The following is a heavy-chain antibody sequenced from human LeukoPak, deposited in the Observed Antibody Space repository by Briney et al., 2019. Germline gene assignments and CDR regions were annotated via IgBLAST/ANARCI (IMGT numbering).Heavy chain of an antibody. Sequence: PGGSLRLSXAASGFTFSSCAMSWVRQPPGKGLEWLSAISRSGGSTYYADSLKGRSPISRDNSKNTLYLQMNSMRAEDTAVYYCAKDQELRITMIVVVVGAFDIWGQGTMVTVSS. D-gene: IGHD3-22*01. J-gene: IGHJ3*02. V-gene: IGHV3-23*01. CDR3: AKDQELRITMIVVVVGAFDI. CDR1: GFTFSSCA. CDR2: ISRSGGST.